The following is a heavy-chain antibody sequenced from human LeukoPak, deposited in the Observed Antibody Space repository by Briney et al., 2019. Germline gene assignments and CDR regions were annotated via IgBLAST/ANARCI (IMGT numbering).Heavy chain of an antibody. V-gene: IGHV4-30-2*01. Sequence: SETLSLTCTVSGGSISSGGYYWSWIRQPPGKGLEWIGYIYHSGSTYYNPSLKSRVTISVDRYKNQFPLKLSSVTAADTAVYYCARYRLELRDNWFDPWGQGTLVTVSS. CDR1: GGSISSGGYY. CDR2: IYHSGST. D-gene: IGHD1-7*01. J-gene: IGHJ5*02. CDR3: ARYRLELRDNWFDP.